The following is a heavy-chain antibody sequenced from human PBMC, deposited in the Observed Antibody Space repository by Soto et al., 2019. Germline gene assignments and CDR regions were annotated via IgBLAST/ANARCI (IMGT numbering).Heavy chain of an antibody. CDR2: ISSSSSYI. V-gene: IGHV3-21*01. CDR1: GFIFSNYN. Sequence: EVQLVASGGGLVKPGGSLRLSCAASGFIFSNYNMNWVRQAPGEGLGWVSSISSSSSYIYYADSVKGRFTISRDNAKNSLYLQMNSLRAEDTAVYYCAGGSGSSPDYWGQGTLVTVSS. CDR3: AGGSGSSPDY. D-gene: IGHD6-6*01. J-gene: IGHJ4*02.